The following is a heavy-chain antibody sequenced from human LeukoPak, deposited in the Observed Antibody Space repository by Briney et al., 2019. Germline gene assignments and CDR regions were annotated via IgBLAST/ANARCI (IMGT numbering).Heavy chain of an antibody. CDR2: INHSGNT. D-gene: IGHD4-11*01. Sequence: SETLSLTCAVYGGSFSGYYWSWIRQPQGKGLEWIGEINHSGNTNYNPSLKSRVTISVDTSKNQFSLKLSSVTAADTAVYYCARGSITVTDYYYYMDVWGKGTTVTVSS. CDR1: GGSFSGYY. J-gene: IGHJ6*03. V-gene: IGHV4-34*01. CDR3: ARGSITVTDYYYYMDV.